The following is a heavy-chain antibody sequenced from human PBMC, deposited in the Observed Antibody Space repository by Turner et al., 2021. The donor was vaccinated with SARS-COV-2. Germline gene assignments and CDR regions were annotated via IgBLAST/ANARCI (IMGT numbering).Heavy chain of an antibody. D-gene: IGHD5-18*01. V-gene: IGHV3-21*02. CDR2: ISSTGNYK. CDR3: ATTRNGYTLD. Sequence: VQLVASGGGLGKPGGSLRLPCAASGFTFSTTSMNWVRQAPGKGLEWVSSISSTGNYKWYADSLKGRITISRDNAKNSLDLQMDSLRVEDTAVYHCATTRNGYTLDWGQGTLVTVSS. J-gene: IGHJ4*02. CDR1: GFTFSTTS.